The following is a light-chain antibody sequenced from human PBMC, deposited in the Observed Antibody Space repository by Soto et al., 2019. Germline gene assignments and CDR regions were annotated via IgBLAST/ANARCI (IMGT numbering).Light chain of an antibody. CDR2: EVT. CDR3: CSCTITRTPFG. V-gene: IGLV2-14*01. J-gene: IGLJ1*01. CDR1: SSDICGYNY. Sequence: QSVLTQPASVSGSPGQSITISCTGTSSDICGYNYVSWYQQHPGKTPKLMISEVTNRPSGVSNRFSGSKSGNTASLTISGLHTEDEADYYCCSCTITRTPFGFGTGTKVTVL.